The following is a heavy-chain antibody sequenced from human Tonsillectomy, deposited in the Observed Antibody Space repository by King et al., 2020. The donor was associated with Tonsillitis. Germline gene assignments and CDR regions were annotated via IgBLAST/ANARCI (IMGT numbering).Heavy chain of an antibody. J-gene: IGHJ4*02. CDR1: GFPFSNAW. V-gene: IGHV3-15*01. D-gene: IGHD3/OR15-3a*01. CDR2: TKVNSEGGTA. Sequence: VQLVESRGGLVKPGGSLRLSCAASGFPFSNAWMSWVRQAPGKGLEWVARTKVNSEGGTADYAAPVEGRFAISRDDSKNTLYLHMNSLRTEDTAVYFCTTDGLLVSHVFDYWGQGALVTVSS. CDR3: TTDGLLVSHVFDY.